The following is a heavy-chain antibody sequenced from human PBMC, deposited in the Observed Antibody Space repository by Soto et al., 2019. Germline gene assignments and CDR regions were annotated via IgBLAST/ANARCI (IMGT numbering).Heavy chain of an antibody. D-gene: IGHD3-3*01. Sequence: SETLSLTCAVYGGSFSGYYWSWIRQPPGKGLEWIGEINHSGSTNYNPSLKSRVTISVDTSKNQFSLKLSSVTAADTAVHYCARGMYYDFWAQYYFDYWGKGTLVTVSS. CDR3: ARGMYYDFWAQYYFDY. CDR2: INHSGST. V-gene: IGHV4-34*01. J-gene: IGHJ4*02. CDR1: GGSFSGYY.